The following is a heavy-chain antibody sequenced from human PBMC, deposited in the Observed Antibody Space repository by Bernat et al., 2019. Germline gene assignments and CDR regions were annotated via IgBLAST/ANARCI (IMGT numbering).Heavy chain of an antibody. Sequence: QVQLVESGGGVVQPGRSLRLSCAASGFTFSSYGMHWVRQAPGKGLEWVAVISYDGSNKYYADSVKGRFTISRDNSKNTLYLQMNSLRAEDTAVYYLSKNVESSGFDYWGQGTLVTVSS. CDR1: GFTFSSYG. J-gene: IGHJ4*01. D-gene: IGHD6-19*01. CDR2: ISYDGSNK. V-gene: IGHV3-30*18. CDR3: SKNVESSGFDY.